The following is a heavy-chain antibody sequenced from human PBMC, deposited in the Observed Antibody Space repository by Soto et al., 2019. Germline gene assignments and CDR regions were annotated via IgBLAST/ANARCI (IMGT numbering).Heavy chain of an antibody. CDR2: VYSDWST. CDR1: VGSIHSNNYY. CDR3: AKVVVAATRHTDYDS. D-gene: IGHD2-15*01. J-gene: IGHJ4*02. Sequence: SETLSLTCSVSVGSIHSNNYYLAWIRQPPGKGLAWIASVYSDWSTYYNPSLKSRVTISVDASKDRFSLQLRSVTAADTAVYYCAKVVVAATRHTDYDSWGQGTLVTVYS. V-gene: IGHV4-39*01.